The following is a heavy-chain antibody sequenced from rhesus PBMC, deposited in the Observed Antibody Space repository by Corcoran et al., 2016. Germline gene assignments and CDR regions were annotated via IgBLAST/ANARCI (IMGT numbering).Heavy chain of an antibody. CDR3: ARGIAAAGT. V-gene: IGHV4-147*01. CDR1: GGSISSNY. Sequence: QVQLQESGPGLVKPSETLSLTCAVSGGSISSNYWSWIRQSPGKGLGWIGYIYGDSGSTSYNPSLKSRVTISTDTSKNQFSLKLSSVTAADTAVYYCARGIAAAGTWGQGVLVTVSS. CDR2: IYGDSGST. J-gene: IGHJ4*01. D-gene: IGHD6-31*01.